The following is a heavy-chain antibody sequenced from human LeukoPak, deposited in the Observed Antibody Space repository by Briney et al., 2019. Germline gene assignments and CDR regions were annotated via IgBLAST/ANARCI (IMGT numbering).Heavy chain of an antibody. J-gene: IGHJ4*02. CDR1: GFTFSSYA. V-gene: IGHV3-23*01. D-gene: IGHD3-10*01. CDR3: AEVVLRVWRKLYYFDY. Sequence: GGSLRLSCAASGFTFSSYAMSWVRQAPGKGLEWVSAISGSGGSTYYADSVKGRFTISRDNSKNTLYLQMNSLRAEDTAVYYCAEVVLRVWRKLYYFDYWGQGTLVTVSS. CDR2: ISGSGGST.